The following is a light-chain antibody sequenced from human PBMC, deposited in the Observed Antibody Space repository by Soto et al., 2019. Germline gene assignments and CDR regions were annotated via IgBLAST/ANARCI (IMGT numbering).Light chain of an antibody. Sequence: EVVMTQPPATLSVSPGERATLSCRASQSVSSNLAWYQHKPGQPPRLLIYGASTRATGIPARFSGSGSGTEFTLTISRLEPEDFAVYYCQQYGSSPITFGQGTRLEIK. J-gene: IGKJ5*01. CDR2: GAS. CDR1: QSVSSN. CDR3: QQYGSSPIT. V-gene: IGKV3-15*01.